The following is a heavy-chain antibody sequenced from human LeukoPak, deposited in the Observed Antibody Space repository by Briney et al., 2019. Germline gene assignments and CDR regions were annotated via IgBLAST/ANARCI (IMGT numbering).Heavy chain of an antibody. D-gene: IGHD6-6*01. Sequence: GRSLRLSCATSGFTFSTYAMHWVRQAPGKGLEWVAVIWYDGSNKDYADSVKGRFTISRDNSQNTLYLQMNSLRAEDTAVYYCARGRGNAPRPNLYFDYWGQGTLVTVSS. CDR3: ARGRGNAPRPNLYFDY. J-gene: IGHJ4*02. CDR1: GFTFSTYA. V-gene: IGHV3-33*01. CDR2: IWYDGSNK.